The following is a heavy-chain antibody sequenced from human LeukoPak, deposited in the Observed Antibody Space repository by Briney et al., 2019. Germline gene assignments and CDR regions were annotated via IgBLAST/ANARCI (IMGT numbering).Heavy chain of an antibody. V-gene: IGHV4-34*01. Sequence: PSETLSLTCAVYGGSFSGYYWSWVRQPPGKGLEWIGEIHHSGSTNYNPSLKSRVTISVDKSKNQFSLKLSSVTAADTAVYYCARFSGSLPEYYGMDVWGQGTTVTVSS. CDR3: ARFSGSLPEYYGMDV. J-gene: IGHJ6*02. CDR1: GGSFSGYY. CDR2: IHHSGST. D-gene: IGHD3-10*01.